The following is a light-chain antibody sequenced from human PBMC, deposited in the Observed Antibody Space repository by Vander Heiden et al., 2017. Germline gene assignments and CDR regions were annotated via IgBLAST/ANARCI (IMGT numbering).Light chain of an antibody. CDR2: DVS. V-gene: IGLV2-14*03. CDR3: TSYTSRTTWV. J-gene: IGLJ2*01. CDR1: SSDVGGYNY. Sequence: QSALTQPAPVSWSPGQSITISCTGTSSDVGGYNYVSWYQQHPGKAPKVMIYDVSNRPSGVSNRFSGSKSGNTASLTISGLQAEDEADYYCTSYTSRTTWVFGGGTKLTVL.